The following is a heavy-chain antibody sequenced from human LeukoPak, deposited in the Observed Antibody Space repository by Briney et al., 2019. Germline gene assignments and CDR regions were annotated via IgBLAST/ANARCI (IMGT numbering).Heavy chain of an antibody. J-gene: IGHJ4*02. CDR3: AKANWVSNADAVW. Sequence: PGGSLRLSCAASGFSFTNYAMSWVRQAPARGPEWASSIRGGGEIFYADSVKGRFTLSRDDSRNTVYFQLNNLRVEDTAIYYCAKANWVSNADAVWWGQGTHVTVSS. V-gene: IGHV3-23*01. CDR2: IRGGGEI. CDR1: GFSFTNYA. D-gene: IGHD1-1*01.